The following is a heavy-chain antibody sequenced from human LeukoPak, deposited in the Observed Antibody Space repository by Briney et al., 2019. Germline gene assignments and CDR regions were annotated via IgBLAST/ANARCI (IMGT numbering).Heavy chain of an antibody. CDR3: AKDRVFEYGYCTNGVCYAFDY. V-gene: IGHV3-23*01. CDR2: ISGNGGST. Sequence: GGXLRLSCAASGFTFSSYAMSWVRQAQGKGLEWVSAISGNGGSTYYPHSVNRPFTISRDNSKHTLYLQMNSLRADDTAVYYCAKDRVFEYGYCTNGVCYAFDYWGQGTLVTVSS. D-gene: IGHD2-8*01. CDR1: GFTFSSYA. J-gene: IGHJ4*02.